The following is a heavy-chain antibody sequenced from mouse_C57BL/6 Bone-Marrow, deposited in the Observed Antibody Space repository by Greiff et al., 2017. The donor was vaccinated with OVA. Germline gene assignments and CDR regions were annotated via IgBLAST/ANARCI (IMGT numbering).Heavy chain of an antibody. CDR2: IYPGNSDT. J-gene: IGHJ1*03. CDR3: TRNHGSSLWYFDV. CDR1: GYTFTSYW. Sequence: VQLQQSGTVLARPGASVTMSCKTSGYTFTSYWMHWVKQRPGQGLEWIGAIYPGNSDTSYNQKFKGKAKLTAVTSASTAYMELSSLTNEDSAVYYCTRNHGSSLWYFDVWGTGTTVTVSS. V-gene: IGHV1-5*01. D-gene: IGHD1-1*01.